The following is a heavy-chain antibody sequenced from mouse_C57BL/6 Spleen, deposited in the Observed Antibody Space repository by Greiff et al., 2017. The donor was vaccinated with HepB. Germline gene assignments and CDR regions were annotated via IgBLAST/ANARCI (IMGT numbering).Heavy chain of an antibody. J-gene: IGHJ2*01. Sequence: VQLVESGAELVKPGASVKMSCKASGYTFTSYWITWVKQRPGQGLEWIGDIYPGSGSTNYNEKFKSKATLTVDTSSSTAYMQLSSLTSEDSAVYYCARTGDGYFYFDYWGQGTTLTVSS. D-gene: IGHD2-3*01. CDR3: ARTGDGYFYFDY. CDR2: IYPGSGST. V-gene: IGHV1-55*01. CDR1: GYTFTSYW.